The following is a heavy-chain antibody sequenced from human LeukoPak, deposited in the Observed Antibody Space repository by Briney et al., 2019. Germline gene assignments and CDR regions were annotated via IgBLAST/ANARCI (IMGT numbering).Heavy chain of an antibody. D-gene: IGHD2-15*01. CDR3: ARDWAANVNYYYGMDV. V-gene: IGHV4-39*07. J-gene: IGHJ6*02. CDR2: IFHGGTT. CDR1: GGSISTNRYN. Sequence: SETLSLTCTVSGGSISTNRYNWAWIRQSPGKGLEWIGSIFHGGTTHYNPSLKSRVTISVDTSKNQFSLKLTSVTAADTAVYYCARDWAANVNYYYGMDVWGQGTTVTVSS.